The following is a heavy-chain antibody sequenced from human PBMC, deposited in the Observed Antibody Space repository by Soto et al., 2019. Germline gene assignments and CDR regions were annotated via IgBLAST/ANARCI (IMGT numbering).Heavy chain of an antibody. CDR3: ARGKKQLGYYYYYMDV. CDR2: IYYSGST. CDR1: GGSISSYY. J-gene: IGHJ6*03. Sequence: PSETLSLTCTVSGGSISSYYWSWIRQPPGKGLEWTGYIYYSGSTNYNPSLKSRVTISVDTSKNQFSLKLSSVTAADTAVYYCARGKKQLGYYYYYMDVWGKGTTVTV. V-gene: IGHV4-59*01. D-gene: IGHD6-13*01.